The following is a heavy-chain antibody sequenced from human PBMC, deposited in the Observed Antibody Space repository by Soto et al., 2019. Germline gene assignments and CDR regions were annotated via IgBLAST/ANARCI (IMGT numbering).Heavy chain of an antibody. CDR1: GGSVSSGSYY. J-gene: IGHJ6*02. CDR2: IYYSGST. Sequence: SETLSLTCTVSGGSVSSGSYYWSWIRQPPGKGLEWIGYIYYSGSTNYNPSLKSRVTISVDTSKNQFSLKLSSVTAADTAVYYCARADWGRIRIDYYYGMDVWGQGTTVTVSS. CDR3: ARADWGRIRIDYYYGMDV. D-gene: IGHD7-27*01. V-gene: IGHV4-61*01.